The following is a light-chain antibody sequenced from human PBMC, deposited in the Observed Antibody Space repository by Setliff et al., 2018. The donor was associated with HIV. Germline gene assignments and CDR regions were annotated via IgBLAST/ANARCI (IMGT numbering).Light chain of an antibody. Sequence: QSALTQPASVSGSPGQSITISCTGTSSDVGSYNLVSWYQQHPGKAPKLMIYEVSKRPSGVSNRFPGSKSGNTASLTISGLHAEDEADYYCCSYAGSSTYVFGTGTKVTVL. CDR1: SSDVGSYNL. J-gene: IGLJ1*01. CDR2: EVS. V-gene: IGLV2-23*02. CDR3: CSYAGSSTYV.